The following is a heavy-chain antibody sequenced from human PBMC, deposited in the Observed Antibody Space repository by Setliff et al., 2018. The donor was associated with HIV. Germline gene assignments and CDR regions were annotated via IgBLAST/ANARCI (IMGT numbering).Heavy chain of an antibody. Sequence: ASVKVSCKASGFTFKDYYMHWVQQAPGKGHEWMGRLDPEDGETIYAEKFLGRVTISTDMSTDTVFMEVNNLRSEDTAVYFCARVGSXXPEYFDYWGQGTLVTVSS. D-gene: IGHD1-26*01. J-gene: IGHJ4*01. CDR2: LDPEDGET. CDR3: ARVGSXXPEYFDY. CDR1: GFTFKDYY. V-gene: IGHV1-69-2*01.